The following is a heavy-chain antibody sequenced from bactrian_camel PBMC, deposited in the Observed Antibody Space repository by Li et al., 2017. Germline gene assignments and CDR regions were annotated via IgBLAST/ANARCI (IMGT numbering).Heavy chain of an antibody. V-gene: IGHV3S54*01. D-gene: IGHD3*01. Sequence: HVQLVESGGGSVQAGGSLRLSCAASGHKTGSKCMGWYRQAPGKEREGVAAIYTDGGRTHYSDSVKGRFTISQDNAKTTVYLQIDSLKVEDTAVYYCASDEVCYSGSWRAIHWGQGTQVTVS. CDR3: ASDEVCYSGSWRAIH. CDR1: GHKTGSKC. CDR2: IYTDGGRT. J-gene: IGHJ4*01.